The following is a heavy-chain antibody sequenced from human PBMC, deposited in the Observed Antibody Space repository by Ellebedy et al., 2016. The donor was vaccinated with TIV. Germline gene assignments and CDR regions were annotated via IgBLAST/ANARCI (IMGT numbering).Heavy chain of an antibody. D-gene: IGHD5-18*01. CDR2: ISAYNGNT. V-gene: IGHV1-18*01. Sequence: ASVKVSXXASGYTFTSYGISWVRQAPGQGLEWMGWISAYNGNTNYAQKLQGRVTMTTDTSTSTAYMELRSLRSDDTAVYYCAREVYTAMVSDAFDIWGQGTMVTVSS. CDR1: GYTFTSYG. J-gene: IGHJ3*02. CDR3: AREVYTAMVSDAFDI.